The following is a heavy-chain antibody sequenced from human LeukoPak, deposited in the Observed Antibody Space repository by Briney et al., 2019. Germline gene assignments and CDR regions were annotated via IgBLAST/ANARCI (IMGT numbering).Heavy chain of an antibody. CDR3: TTYGSSSPYYFDC. CDR2: IKSKNDGGTV. J-gene: IGHJ4*02. D-gene: IGHD6-6*01. Sequence: PGGSLRLSCAASGFTFSSAWMSWVRQAPGKGLEWVGRIKSKNDGGTVGYAAPVKGRFTIPRDDSRNTLYLQMNSLNTEDTAVYYCTTYGSSSPYYFDCWGQGTLVTVSP. CDR1: GFTFSSAW. V-gene: IGHV3-15*01.